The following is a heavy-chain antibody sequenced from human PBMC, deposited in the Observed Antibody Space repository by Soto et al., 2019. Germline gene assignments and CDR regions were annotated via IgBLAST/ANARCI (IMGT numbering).Heavy chain of an antibody. CDR2: IWYDGSNK. Sequence: QVQLVESGGGVVQPGRSLSLSCAASGFTFSSYGMHWVRQAPGKGLEWVAVIWYDGSNKYYADSVKGRFTISRDNSKNTLYLQMNSLRAEDTAVYYCARDRSGGGTTFVDYWCQGTLVTVSS. CDR3: ARDRSGGGTTFVDY. D-gene: IGHD1-1*01. V-gene: IGHV3-33*01. CDR1: GFTFSSYG. J-gene: IGHJ4*02.